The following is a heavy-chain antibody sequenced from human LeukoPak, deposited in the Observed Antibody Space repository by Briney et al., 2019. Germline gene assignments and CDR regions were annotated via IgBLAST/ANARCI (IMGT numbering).Heavy chain of an antibody. J-gene: IGHJ3*02. CDR2: ISPIFGTA. Sequence: SVKDSCKASGGTFSSYAITWVRQAAGQGREGMGGISPIFGTANYAQKFQGRVTITADESTTTSYMELSSLRSEDTAVYYCARDSQITMVRGVIISRAFDIWGQGTMVTVSS. CDR1: GGTFSSYA. V-gene: IGHV1-69*01. CDR3: ARDSQITMVRGVIISRAFDI. D-gene: IGHD3-10*01.